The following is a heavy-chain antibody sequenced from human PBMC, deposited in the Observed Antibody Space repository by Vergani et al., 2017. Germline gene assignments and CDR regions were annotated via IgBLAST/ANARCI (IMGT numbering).Heavy chain of an antibody. J-gene: IGHJ4*02. CDR1: GFTFIMHA. Sequence: VQLLESGGDLVQPGGSLRLSCAASGFTFIMHAMSWVRQAPGKGLEWVAIIWYDGSNTYYADSVKGRFTVSRDNSRNTLFLQMNSLRVEDTAVYYCARSRYDSSGFSTTFRYWGQGTRVTVS. CDR2: IWYDGSNT. V-gene: IGHV3-33*08. CDR3: ARSRYDSSGFSTTFRY. D-gene: IGHD3-22*01.